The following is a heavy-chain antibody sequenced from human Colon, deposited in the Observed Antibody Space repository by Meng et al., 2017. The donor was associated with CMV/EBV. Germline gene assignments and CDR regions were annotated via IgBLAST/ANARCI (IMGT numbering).Heavy chain of an antibody. CDR2: INTDGTGI. D-gene: IGHD5-24*01. CDR3: ARAATAGRWMLDH. V-gene: IGHV3-74*01. Sequence: GGSLRLSCEVSGIIFSSYWMHWVRQVPGKGLELVARINTDGTGISYVDSVKGRFTVSRDNDKSMAFLQMNNLRREDTGVYFCARAATAGRWMLDHWGQGSVVTVSS. CDR1: GIIFSSYW. J-gene: IGHJ4*02.